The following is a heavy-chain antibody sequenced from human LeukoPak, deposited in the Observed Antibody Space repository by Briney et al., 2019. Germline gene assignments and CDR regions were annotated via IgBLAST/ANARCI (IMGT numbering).Heavy chain of an antibody. J-gene: IGHJ4*02. CDR3: ARASDIVVVVAATEALYFDY. CDR2: IYYSGST. CDR1: GGSISSYY. V-gene: IGHV4-59*06. D-gene: IGHD2-15*01. Sequence: PSETLSLTCTVSGGSISSYYWSWIRQHPGKGLEWIGYIYYSGSTYYNPSLKSRVTISVDTSKNQFSLKLSSVTAADTAVYYCARASDIVVVVAATEALYFDYWGQGTLVTVSS.